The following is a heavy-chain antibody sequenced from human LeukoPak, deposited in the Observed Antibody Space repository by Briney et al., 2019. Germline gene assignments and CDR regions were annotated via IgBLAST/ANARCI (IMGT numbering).Heavy chain of an antibody. CDR2: ISSSSSYI. V-gene: IGHV3-21*01. D-gene: IGHD3-22*01. CDR1: GFTFSSYS. Sequence: GGSLRLSCAASGFTFSSYSMNWVRQARWKGVEWVSSISSSSSYIYYADSVKGRFTISRDNAKNSLYLQMNSLRAEDTAVYYCARVTGSYYYDSSGYRAGGDYWGQGTLVTVSS. CDR3: ARVTGSYYYDSSGYRAGGDY. J-gene: IGHJ4*02.